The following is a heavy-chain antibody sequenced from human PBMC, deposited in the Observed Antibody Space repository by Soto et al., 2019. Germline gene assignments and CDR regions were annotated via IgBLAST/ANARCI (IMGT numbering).Heavy chain of an antibody. D-gene: IGHD3-9*01. Sequence: SENLSLTSTVSNGSISTYYWTWVRQPPGKGLEWIGYVYYSGTTNYNPSLKSRVGMSIDTSKNQFSLELKSVTAADTATYYCVRDYLLTGFDTWGQGTLVTVSS. CDR3: VRDYLLTGFDT. CDR1: NGSISTYY. J-gene: IGHJ5*02. CDR2: VYYSGTT. V-gene: IGHV4-59*01.